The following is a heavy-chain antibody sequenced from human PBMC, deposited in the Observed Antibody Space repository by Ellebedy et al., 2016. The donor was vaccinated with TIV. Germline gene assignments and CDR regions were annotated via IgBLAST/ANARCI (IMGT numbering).Heavy chain of an antibody. D-gene: IGHD3-3*01. CDR2: VSHDGNK. CDR1: GYTFSSFG. CDR3: AKVDPRYGVAPFDS. V-gene: IGHV3-30*18. Sequence: SXXASGYTFSSFGMHWVRQAPGKGLEWVALVSHDGNKYYAESVKGRFAVSRDNSKNTLNLQMNSLRAEDSAVYYCAKVDPRYGVAPFDSWGQGTLVIVSS. J-gene: IGHJ4*02.